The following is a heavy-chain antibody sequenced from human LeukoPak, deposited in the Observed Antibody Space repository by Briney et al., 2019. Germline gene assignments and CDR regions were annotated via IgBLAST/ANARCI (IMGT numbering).Heavy chain of an antibody. Sequence: SETLSLTCTVSGGSITGGNYDWSWVRHPAGKGLEWIGRIYTSGSTNYNPSLKSRVAISLDTSKNQVSLKLISVTAADTAIYYCARRVGWNAFDIWGQGTVVTVSS. V-gene: IGHV4-61*02. CDR3: ARRVGWNAFDI. CDR1: GGSITGGNYD. J-gene: IGHJ3*02. D-gene: IGHD1-26*01. CDR2: IYTSGST.